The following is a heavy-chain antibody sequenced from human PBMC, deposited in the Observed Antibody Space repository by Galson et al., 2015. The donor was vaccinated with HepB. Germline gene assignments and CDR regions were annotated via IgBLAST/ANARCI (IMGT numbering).Heavy chain of an antibody. CDR2: ISTYNGNT. V-gene: IGHV1-18*01. Sequence: SVKVSCKASGYTFNSFGINWVRQAPGQGLEWMGWISTYNGNTNYAQKFQGRVTMTTDTSTSTVYMELRSLRSDDTAVYYCARDSRGDYVWGSYRHFDFDFWGQGTLVTVSS. CDR1: GYTFNSFG. D-gene: IGHD3-16*02. CDR3: ARDSRGDYVWGSYRHFDFDF. J-gene: IGHJ4*02.